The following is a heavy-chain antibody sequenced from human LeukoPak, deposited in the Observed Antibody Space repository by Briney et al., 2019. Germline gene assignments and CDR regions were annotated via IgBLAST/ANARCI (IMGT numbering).Heavy chain of an antibody. J-gene: IGHJ4*02. Sequence: PSETLSLTCTVSGGSISSGDYYWSWIRQPPGKGLEWIGYIYYSGSTYYNPSLKSRVTISVDTSKNQFSLKLSSVTAADTAVYYCARALLPAGCTDYWGQGTLVTVSS. CDR2: IYYSGST. V-gene: IGHV4-30-4*01. CDR3: ARALLPAGCTDY. CDR1: GGSISSGDYY. D-gene: IGHD2-8*01.